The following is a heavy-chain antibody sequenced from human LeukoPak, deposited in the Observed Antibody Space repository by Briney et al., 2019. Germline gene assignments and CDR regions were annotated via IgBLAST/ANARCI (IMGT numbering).Heavy chain of an antibody. CDR3: ARCSGSYYNGFDP. CDR2: IRQDGSEK. Sequence: GGSLRLSCAASGFTFSSYWMSWVRQAPGKGLEWVANIRQDGSEKYYVDSVKGRFTISRDNAKNSLYLQMNSLRAEDTAVYYCARCSGSYYNGFDPWGQGTLVTVSS. CDR1: GFTFSSYW. J-gene: IGHJ5*02. V-gene: IGHV3-7*01. D-gene: IGHD3-10*02.